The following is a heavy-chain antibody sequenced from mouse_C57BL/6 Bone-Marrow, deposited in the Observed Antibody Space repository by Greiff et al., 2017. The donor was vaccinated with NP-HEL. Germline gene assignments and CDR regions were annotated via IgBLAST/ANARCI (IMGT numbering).Heavy chain of an antibody. V-gene: IGHV14-1*01. D-gene: IGHD1-1*01. CDR1: GFNIQDSY. CDR3: TTWGYYYGSSYWYFDV. J-gene: IGHJ1*03. CDR2: IDPEDGDT. Sequence: VQLQQSGAELVRPGASVKLSCTASGFNIQDSYMHWVKQRPEQGLAWIGRIDPEDGDTEYAPQFQGTATLTADTSSNTAYLQLSSLTSEDTAVYYCTTWGYYYGSSYWYFDVWGTGTTVTVAS.